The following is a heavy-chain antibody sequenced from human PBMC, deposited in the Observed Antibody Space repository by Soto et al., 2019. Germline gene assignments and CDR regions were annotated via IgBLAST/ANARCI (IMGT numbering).Heavy chain of an antibody. CDR2: IYYSGST. D-gene: IGHD3-10*01. CDR1: GGSISSYY. J-gene: IGHJ6*02. CDR3: ARAPSGTYLPSYYYYGMDV. Sequence: SETLSLTCTVSGGSISSYYWSWIRQPPGKGLEWIGYIYYSGSTNYTPALKSRVTISVDTSKNQFSLKLSSVTAADTAVYYCARAPSGTYLPSYYYYGMDVWGQGTTVTVSS. V-gene: IGHV4-59*01.